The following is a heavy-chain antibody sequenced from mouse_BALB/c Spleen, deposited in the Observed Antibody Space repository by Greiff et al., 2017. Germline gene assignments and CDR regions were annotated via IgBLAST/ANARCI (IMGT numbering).Heavy chain of an antibody. CDR2: INPSTGYT. Sequence: QVQLQQSGAELAKPGASVKMSCKASGYTFTSYWMHWVKQRPGQGLEWIGYINPSTGYTEYNQKFKDKATLTADKSSSTAYMQLSSLTSEDSAVYYCARGDWDDAYWGQGTLVTVSA. CDR3: ARGDWDDAY. D-gene: IGHD4-1*01. J-gene: IGHJ3*01. V-gene: IGHV1-7*01. CDR1: GYTFTSYW.